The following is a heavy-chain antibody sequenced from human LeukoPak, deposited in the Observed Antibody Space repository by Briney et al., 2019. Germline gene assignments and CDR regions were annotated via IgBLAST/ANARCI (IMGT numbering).Heavy chain of an antibody. Sequence: PGGALRLSCAASGFTFSSYEMNWVRQAPGKGLEWVSYISSSGSTIYYVDSVKGRFTIPRDNAKNSLYLQMNSRRAEDTAVYYCAELGITMIGGVWGKGTTVTISS. D-gene: IGHD3-10*02. J-gene: IGHJ6*04. CDR1: GFTFSSYE. CDR3: AELGITMIGGV. CDR2: ISSSGSTI. V-gene: IGHV3-48*03.